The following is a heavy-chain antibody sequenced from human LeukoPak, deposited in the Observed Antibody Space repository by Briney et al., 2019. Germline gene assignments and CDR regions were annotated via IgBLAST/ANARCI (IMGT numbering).Heavy chain of an antibody. D-gene: IGHD6-13*01. V-gene: IGHV4-59*01. CDR1: GGSISSCY. CDR3: ARGPELAAAGNFDY. J-gene: IGHJ4*02. CDR2: IYYSGST. Sequence: PSETLSLTCTVSGGSISSCYWSWIRQPPGKGLEWIGYIYYSGSTNYNPSLKSRVTISVDTSKNQFSLKLSSVTAADTAVYFCARGPELAAAGNFDYWGQGTLVTVSS.